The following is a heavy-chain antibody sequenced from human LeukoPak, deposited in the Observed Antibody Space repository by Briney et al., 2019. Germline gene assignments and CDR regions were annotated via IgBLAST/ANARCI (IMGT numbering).Heavy chain of an antibody. CDR3: ARGECSGGSCYRLYWFDP. Sequence: SVKVSCKASGGTFSSYAISWVRQAPGQGLEWMGGIIPIFGTANYAQKFQGRVTITADGSTSTAYMELSSLRSEDTAVYYCARGECSGGSCYRLYWFDPWGQGTLVTVSS. CDR2: IIPIFGTA. J-gene: IGHJ5*02. D-gene: IGHD2-15*01. CDR1: GGTFSSYA. V-gene: IGHV1-69*13.